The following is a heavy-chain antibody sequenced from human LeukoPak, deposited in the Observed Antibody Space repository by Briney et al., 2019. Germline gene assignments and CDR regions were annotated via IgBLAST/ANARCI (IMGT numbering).Heavy chain of an antibody. J-gene: IGHJ4*02. CDR2: IEASGGAT. V-gene: IGHV3-23*01. Sequence: GGSLRLSCAASGFTFSDYAMYWVRQAPGKGLEWVSSIEASGGATYYADSVKGRFTISRDNSKNTFYLQMNGLRAEDTAVYYCATRRWGIAGDYVATFDYWGQGTLVTVSS. CDR1: GFTFSDYA. CDR3: ATRRWGIAGDYVATFDY. D-gene: IGHD4-17*01.